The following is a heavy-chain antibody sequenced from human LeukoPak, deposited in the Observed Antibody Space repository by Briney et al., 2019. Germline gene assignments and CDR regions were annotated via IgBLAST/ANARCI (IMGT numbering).Heavy chain of an antibody. J-gene: IGHJ4*02. CDR3: ATGKLWFGSAFDY. CDR2: ISSSGSTI. V-gene: IGHV3-48*03. Sequence: GGSLRLSCAASGFTFSSYEMNWVGQAPGKGLEWVSYISSSGSTIYYADSVKGRFTISRDNAKNSLYLQMNSLRAEDTAVYYCATGKLWFGSAFDYWGQGTLVTVSS. CDR1: GFTFSSYE. D-gene: IGHD3-10*01.